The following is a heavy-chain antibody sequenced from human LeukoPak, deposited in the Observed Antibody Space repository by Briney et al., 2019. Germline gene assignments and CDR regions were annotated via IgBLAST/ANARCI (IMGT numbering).Heavy chain of an antibody. J-gene: IGHJ6*03. D-gene: IGHD6-13*01. Sequence: GGSLRLSCAASGFTFSSYEMNWVRQAPGKGLEWVSFISSSGGTIYYADSVKGRFTISRDNADNSLYLQMNSLRAEDTALYYCARAAAGTYYYYYMDVWGKGTTVTVSS. CDR1: GFTFSSYE. CDR3: ARAAAGTYYYYYMDV. V-gene: IGHV3-48*03. CDR2: ISSSGGTI.